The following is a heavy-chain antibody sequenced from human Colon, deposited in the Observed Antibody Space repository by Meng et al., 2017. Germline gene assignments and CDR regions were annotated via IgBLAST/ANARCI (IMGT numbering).Heavy chain of an antibody. V-gene: IGHV4-4*02. J-gene: IGHJ4*02. Sequence: QVHLQEAGPGLVKPSGTLSLTCAVSGGSISSYNWWSWVRQPPGKGLEWIGQIDLGGTPYYNPSLESRVIMSLDKSKNQLSLRLTSVAAADTAVYYCARHGGWHFDYWGQGALVTVFS. CDR3: ARHGGWHFDY. CDR2: IDLGGTP. D-gene: IGHD6-19*01. CDR1: GGSISSYNW.